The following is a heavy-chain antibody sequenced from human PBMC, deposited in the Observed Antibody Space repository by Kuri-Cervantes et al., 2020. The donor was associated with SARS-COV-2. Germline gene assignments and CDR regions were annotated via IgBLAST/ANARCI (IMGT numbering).Heavy chain of an antibody. CDR1: GFTFSSYA. J-gene: IGHJ4*02. V-gene: IGHV3-23*01. CDR2: ISGSGGST. D-gene: IGHD1-14*01. CDR3: ASGGGTAFDY. Sequence: GESLKISCAASGFTFSSYAMSWVRQAPGKGLEWVSAISGSGGSTYYADSVKGRFTISRDNSKNTLYLQMNSLRAEDTAVYYCASGGGTAFDYWGQGTLVTVSS.